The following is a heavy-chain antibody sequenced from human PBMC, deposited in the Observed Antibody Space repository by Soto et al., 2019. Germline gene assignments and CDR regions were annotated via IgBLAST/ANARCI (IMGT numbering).Heavy chain of an antibody. V-gene: IGHV3-33*01. CDR3: ARSATVTTRTTTFYYDYGMDV. CDR2: IWYDGSNK. CDR1: GFTFSSYG. Sequence: QVQLVESGGGVVQPGRSLRLSCAASGFTFSSYGMHWVRQAPGKGLEWVAVIWYDGSNKYYADSVKGRFTISRDNSKNTLYLQMNSLRAEDTAVYYCARSATVTTRTTTFYYDYGMDVWGQGTTVTVSS. D-gene: IGHD4-17*01. J-gene: IGHJ6*02.